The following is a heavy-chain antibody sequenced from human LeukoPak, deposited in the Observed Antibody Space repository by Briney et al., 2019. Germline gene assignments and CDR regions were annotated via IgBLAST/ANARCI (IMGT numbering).Heavy chain of an antibody. J-gene: IGHJ4*02. CDR3: ARRWLHRKGFDY. CDR1: GGSFSGYY. Sequence: SETLSLTCAVYGGSFSGYYWSWIRQPPGKGLEWIGEINHSGSTNSNPSLKSRVTISVDTSKNQSSLKLSSVTAADTAVYYCARRWLHRKGFDYWGQGTLVTVSS. CDR2: INHSGST. V-gene: IGHV4-34*01. D-gene: IGHD5-24*01.